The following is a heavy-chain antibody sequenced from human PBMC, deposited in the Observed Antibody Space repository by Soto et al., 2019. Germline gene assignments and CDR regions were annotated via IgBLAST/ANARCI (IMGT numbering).Heavy chain of an antibody. Sequence: ASVKVSCKASGGTFSSYAISWVRQAPGQGLEWMGGIIPIFGTAKYAQKFQGRVTITADESTSTAYMELSSLRSEDTAVYYCASYYYDSSGYYYARGAFDIWGQGTMVTVSS. CDR2: IIPIFGTA. V-gene: IGHV1-69*13. J-gene: IGHJ3*02. CDR1: GGTFSSYA. D-gene: IGHD3-22*01. CDR3: ASYYYDSSGYYYARGAFDI.